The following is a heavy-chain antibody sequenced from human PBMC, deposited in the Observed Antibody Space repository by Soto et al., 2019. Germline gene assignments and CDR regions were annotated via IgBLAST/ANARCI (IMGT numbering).Heavy chain of an antibody. CDR3: ARKGYYGSGLSHFHX. CDR2: INASNGDT. D-gene: IGHD3-10*01. CDR1: GYTFTTYP. Sequence: ASVKVSCKASGYTFTTYPIHWVRQAPGQGLEWMGWINASNGDTGYSQKFQGRVTITRDTSASTSYMELSSLRSEETAVYYCARKGYYGSGLSHFHXWGQGTLVTVSX. J-gene: IGHJ4*02. V-gene: IGHV1-3*01.